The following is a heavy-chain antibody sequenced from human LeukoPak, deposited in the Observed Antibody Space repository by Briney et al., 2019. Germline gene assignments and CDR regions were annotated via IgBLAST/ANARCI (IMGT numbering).Heavy chain of an antibody. CDR2: IYYSGST. Sequence: SETLSLTCTVSGGSISSYYWSWIRQPPGKGLEWIGYIYYSGSTNYNPSLKSRVTISVDTSKNQFSLKLSSVTAADTAVYYCARGRGSPDFDCWGQGTLVTVSS. V-gene: IGHV4-59*01. CDR1: GGSISSYY. CDR3: ARGRGSPDFDC. J-gene: IGHJ4*02. D-gene: IGHD3-10*01.